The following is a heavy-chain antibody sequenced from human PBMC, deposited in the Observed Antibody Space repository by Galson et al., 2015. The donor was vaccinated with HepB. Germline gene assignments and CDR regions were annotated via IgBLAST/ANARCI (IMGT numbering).Heavy chain of an antibody. CDR2: IWYDGSNK. V-gene: IGHV3-33*01. J-gene: IGHJ5*02. CDR3: ATDTAAEDNWFDP. Sequence: SLRLSCAASGFTFSSYGMHWVRQAPGKGLEWVAVIWYDGSNKYYADFVKGRFTISRDNSKNTLYLQMNSLRAEDTAVYYCATDTAAEDNWFDPWGQGTLVTVSS. D-gene: IGHD5-18*01. CDR1: GFTFSSYG.